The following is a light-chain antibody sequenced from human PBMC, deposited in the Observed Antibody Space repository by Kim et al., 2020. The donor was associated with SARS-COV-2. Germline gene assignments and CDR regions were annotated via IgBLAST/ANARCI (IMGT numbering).Light chain of an antibody. J-gene: IGLJ2*01. V-gene: IGLV2-14*03. CDR3: SSYTTRVI. Sequence: QSVLTQPASVSGSPGQSITISCTGTTSDVGAYNYVSWYRKHPTKAPELIIFDVTKRPSGVSNRFSGSKSGNTASLTISGLQAEDEANYYCSSYTTRVIFGGGTQLTVL. CDR1: TSDVGAYNY. CDR2: DVT.